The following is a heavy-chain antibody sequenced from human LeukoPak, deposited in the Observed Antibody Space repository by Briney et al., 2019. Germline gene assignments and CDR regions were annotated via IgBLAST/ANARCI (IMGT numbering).Heavy chain of an antibody. CDR3: AKAPVTTCRGAFCYPFDY. V-gene: IGHV3-23*01. Sequence: GGSLRLSCEASGITFSSYSMNWVRQAPGKGLEWVSAISDTGNTYHADSVKGRFTISRDSSKNTLFLQMNRLRPEDAAVYYCAKAPVTTCRGAFCYPFDYWGLGTLVTVSS. CDR2: ISDTGNT. D-gene: IGHD2-15*01. CDR1: GITFSSYS. J-gene: IGHJ4*02.